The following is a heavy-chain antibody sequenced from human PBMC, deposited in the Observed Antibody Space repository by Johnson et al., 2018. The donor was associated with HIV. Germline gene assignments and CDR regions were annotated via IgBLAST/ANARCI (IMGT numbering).Heavy chain of an antibody. Sequence: VQLVESGGGVVQPGRSVRLSCAASGLSFSSYGMEWVRQAPGKGLEWVAVIWSDGSNKHYADSVKGRFTISRDNSKNTLYLQMNSLRAEDTAVYYCATSTASDALDIWGQGTTVTVSS. V-gene: IGHV3-33*01. CDR3: ATSTASDALDI. J-gene: IGHJ3*02. CDR1: GLSFSSYG. CDR2: IWSDGSNK. D-gene: IGHD1-1*01.